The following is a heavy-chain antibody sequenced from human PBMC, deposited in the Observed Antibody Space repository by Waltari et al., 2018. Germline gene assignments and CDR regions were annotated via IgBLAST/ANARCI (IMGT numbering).Heavy chain of an antibody. CDR1: GYTFTGYY. CDR2: INPNSGGT. V-gene: IGHV1-2*02. D-gene: IGHD2-2*01. J-gene: IGHJ6*02. Sequence: QVQLVQSGAEVKKPGASVKVSCKASGYTFTGYYMHWVRQAPGQGLEWMGWINPNSGGTNYAQKFQGRVTMTRDTSISTAYMELSRLRSDDTAVYYCARDPSRESIVVVPAGHMDVWGQGTTVTVSS. CDR3: ARDPSRESIVVVPAGHMDV.